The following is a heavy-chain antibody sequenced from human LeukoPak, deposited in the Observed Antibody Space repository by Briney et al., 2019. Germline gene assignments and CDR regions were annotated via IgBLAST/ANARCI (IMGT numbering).Heavy chain of an antibody. CDR2: IIPILGIA. Sequence: SVKVSCKASGGTFSSYAISWVRQAPGQGLEWMGRIIPILGIANYAQKFQGRVTITADESTSTAYMELSSLRSEDTAVYYCARGIDCSGGSCKTLDYWGQGTLVTVSS. J-gene: IGHJ4*02. V-gene: IGHV1-69*04. CDR1: GGTFSSYA. CDR3: ARGIDCSGGSCKTLDY. D-gene: IGHD2-15*01.